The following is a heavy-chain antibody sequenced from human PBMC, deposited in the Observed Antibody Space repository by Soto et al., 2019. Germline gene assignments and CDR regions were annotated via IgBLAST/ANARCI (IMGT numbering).Heavy chain of an antibody. CDR3: ARRGSGSSFDY. D-gene: IGHD3-10*01. CDR1: GESISSSIYY. V-gene: IGHV4-39*01. J-gene: IGHJ4*01. CDR2: IYSSGST. Sequence: QLQLQESGPGLVKPSETLSLTCTVSGESISSSIYYWGWIRQPPGKGLEWIGNIYSSGSTFYNPSLKSRVTISVDTSKNQFSLSLISVTAADTAVYYCARRGSGSSFDYWGQGTLVTVSS.